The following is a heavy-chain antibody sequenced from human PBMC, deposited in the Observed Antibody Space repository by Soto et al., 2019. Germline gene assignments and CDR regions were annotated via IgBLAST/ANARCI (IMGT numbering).Heavy chain of an antibody. J-gene: IGHJ5*02. D-gene: IGHD1-7*01. Sequence: SETLSLTCTVSGGSISSYYWSWIRQPPGKGLEWIGYIFYSGSTNYNPSLKSRVTISVDTSKNQFSLKLSSVTAADTAVYYCARVILITGTKAWFDPWGQGTLVTV. V-gene: IGHV4-59*01. CDR3: ARVILITGTKAWFDP. CDR1: GGSISSYY. CDR2: IFYSGST.